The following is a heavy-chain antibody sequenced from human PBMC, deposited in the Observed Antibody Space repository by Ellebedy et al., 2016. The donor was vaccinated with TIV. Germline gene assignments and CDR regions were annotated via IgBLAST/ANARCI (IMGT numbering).Heavy chain of an antibody. CDR1: GGSISSSSYY. V-gene: IGHV4-39*07. J-gene: IGHJ4*02. CDR3: TTDFILASSGWYGSY. Sequence: MPSETLSLTCTVSGGSISSSSYYRGWIRQPPGKGLEWIGSIYYSGSTNYNPSLKSRVTISVDTSKNQFSLKLSSVTAADTAVYYCTTDFILASSGWYGSYWGQGTLVTVSS. CDR2: IYYSGST. D-gene: IGHD6-19*01.